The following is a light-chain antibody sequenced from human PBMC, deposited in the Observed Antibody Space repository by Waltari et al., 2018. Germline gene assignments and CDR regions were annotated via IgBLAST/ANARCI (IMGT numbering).Light chain of an antibody. CDR1: QTVRSN. J-gene: IGKJ4*01. V-gene: IGKV3-15*01. CDR2: GES. Sequence: EVVMTQSPATLSVSPGDRATLSCRASQTVRSNLAWYQHKPGQAPRLLMYGESTRATGIPARFSGGGSETEFTLTISSLQSEDFAVYYCQQYNNWPLTFGGGTKVEI. CDR3: QQYNNWPLT.